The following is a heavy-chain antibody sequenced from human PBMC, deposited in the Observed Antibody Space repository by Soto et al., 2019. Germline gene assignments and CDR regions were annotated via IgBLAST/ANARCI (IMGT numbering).Heavy chain of an antibody. CDR3: ARGRYGDY. J-gene: IGHJ4*02. D-gene: IGHD1-1*01. V-gene: IGHV1-18*01. Sequence: QVHLVQSGAEVKKPGASVKVSCKASGYTFTSYGITWVRPAPGQGLEWMGWISAHNGNTDYAQKLQGRVIVTRDTSTSTAYMELRRLISDDTAVDYCARGRYGDYWGQGALVTVSS. CDR1: GYTFTSYG. CDR2: ISAHNGNT.